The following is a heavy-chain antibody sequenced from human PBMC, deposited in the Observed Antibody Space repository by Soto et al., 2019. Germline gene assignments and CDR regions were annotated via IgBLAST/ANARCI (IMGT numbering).Heavy chain of an antibody. Sequence: GGSLMHSSASSEFTISTHSVRLIRQAPGKGLEWVAIISYDGSNKFYADSVKGRFTISRDNSKNTLDLQMNSLTPEDTAVYSWARIPYGHPYFDYWVKGTLVTGS. V-gene: IGHV3-30*04. D-gene: IGHD3-10*01. CDR1: EFTISTHS. J-gene: IGHJ4*02. CDR2: ISYDGSNK. CDR3: ARIPYGHPYFDY.